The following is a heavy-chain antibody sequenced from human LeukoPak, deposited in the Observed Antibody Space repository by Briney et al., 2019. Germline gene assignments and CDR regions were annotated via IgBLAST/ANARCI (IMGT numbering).Heavy chain of an antibody. CDR3: ARHRCPSS. Sequence: PGGSLRLSCAASGFTFSHSAMSWVRQAPGKGLEWVANINEDGSEKHYVDSVKGRLTISRDNAKNSLYLQMNSLRAEDTAIYYCARHRCPSSWGPGTVVTVSS. D-gene: IGHD6-13*01. V-gene: IGHV3-7*03. CDR2: INEDGSEK. J-gene: IGHJ3*01. CDR1: GFTFSHSA.